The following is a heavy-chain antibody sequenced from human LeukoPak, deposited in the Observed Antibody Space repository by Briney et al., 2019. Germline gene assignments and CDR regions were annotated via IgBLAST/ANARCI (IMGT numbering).Heavy chain of an antibody. Sequence: ASVKVSCKASGGTFSSCAISWVRQAPGQGLEWMGGVIPIFGTANYAQKFQGRVTITADESTSTAYMELSSLRSEDTAVYYCARDLRYCSSTSCYYYFDYWGQGTLVTVSS. CDR2: VIPIFGTA. D-gene: IGHD2-2*01. J-gene: IGHJ4*02. CDR1: GGTFSSCA. V-gene: IGHV1-69*13. CDR3: ARDLRYCSSTSCYYYFDY.